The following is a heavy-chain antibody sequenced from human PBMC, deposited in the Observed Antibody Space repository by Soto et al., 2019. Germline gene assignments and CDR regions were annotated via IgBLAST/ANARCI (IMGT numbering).Heavy chain of an antibody. CDR2: IFYSGST. J-gene: IGHJ4*02. CDR3: ARQETQWLVDY. D-gene: IGHD6-19*01. V-gene: IGHV4-39*01. CDR1: GGSISSGTYY. Sequence: SETLSLTCTVSGGSISSGTYYWSWIRQRPGKGLEWIGSIFYSGSTYYNPSLKSRVTISVDTSKNQFSLKLSSVTAADTAVYYCARQETQWLVDYWGQGTLVTVSS.